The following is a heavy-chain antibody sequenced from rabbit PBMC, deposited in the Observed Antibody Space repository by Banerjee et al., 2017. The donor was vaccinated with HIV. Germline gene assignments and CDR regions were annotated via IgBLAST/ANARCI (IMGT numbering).Heavy chain of an antibody. Sequence: QSLEESGGDLVKPGASLTLTCTASGFSFSSYWMWWVRQAPGKGLEWIACINSSSGNTVYASWAKGRFTISKTSSTTVTLQMTSLTAADTATYFCARDLAGVIGWNFGLWGQGTLVTVS. CDR3: ARDLAGVIGWNFGL. CDR1: GFSFSSYW. V-gene: IGHV1S40*01. J-gene: IGHJ3*01. D-gene: IGHD4-1*01. CDR2: INSSSGNT.